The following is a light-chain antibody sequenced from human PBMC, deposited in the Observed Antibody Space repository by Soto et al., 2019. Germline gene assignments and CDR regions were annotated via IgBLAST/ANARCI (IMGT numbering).Light chain of an antibody. Sequence: DIQMTQSPSSLSASVGDTVTITCRASQTISRWLAWYQQKPGKAPRLLIYTASTLESGVPSRFSASGSGTEFTLTISSLHPDDSAIYYCQQYKTYTTFGQGTKVDI. CDR2: TAS. J-gene: IGKJ2*01. CDR3: QQYKTYTT. CDR1: QTISRW. V-gene: IGKV1-5*01.